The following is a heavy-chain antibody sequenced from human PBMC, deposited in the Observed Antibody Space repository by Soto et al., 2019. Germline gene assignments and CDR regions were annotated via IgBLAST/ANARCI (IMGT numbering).Heavy chain of an antibody. V-gene: IGHV4-31*03. J-gene: IGHJ5*02. CDR1: GGSISSGGYY. D-gene: IGHD3-22*01. CDR2: IYYSGST. Sequence: QVQLQESGPGLVKPSQTLSLTCTVSGGSISSGGYYWSWIRQHPGKGLEWIGYIYYSGSTYYNPSLKSRVTISVDTSKNQFSLKLSSVTAAYTAVYYCARRSDYYYSSGYSCRFDPWGQGTLVTVSS. CDR3: ARRSDYYYSSGYSCRFDP.